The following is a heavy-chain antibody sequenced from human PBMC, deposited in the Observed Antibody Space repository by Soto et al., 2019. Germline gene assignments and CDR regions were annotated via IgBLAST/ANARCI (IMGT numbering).Heavy chain of an antibody. Sequence: QLQLQESGSGLMKPSHTLSLTCTVSGGSISNAAYSWSWIRQPPGKGLEWIGYIYPSGMPFYNPSLRSRVTISIDRSNDQFSLNLKSVTAADTAVYYCARERVGYGLFDSWGQGTLVTVSS. CDR1: GGSISNAAYS. V-gene: IGHV4-30-2*01. CDR2: IYPSGMP. CDR3: ARERVGYGLFDS. J-gene: IGHJ4*02. D-gene: IGHD5-18*01.